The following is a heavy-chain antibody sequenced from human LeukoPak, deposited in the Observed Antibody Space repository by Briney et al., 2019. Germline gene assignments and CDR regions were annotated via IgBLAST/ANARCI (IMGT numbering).Heavy chain of an antibody. CDR2: ISGSGGST. J-gene: IGHJ6*02. CDR3: AKSYCGGDCYSVVYYYYGMDV. D-gene: IGHD2-21*02. CDR1: GFTFSNYA. Sequence: GGSLRLSCAASGFTFSNYAMSWVRQAPGKGLEWVSAISGSGGSTYHADSVKGRFTISRDSSKNTLYLQMNSLRAEDTAVYYCAKSYCGGDCYSVVYYYYGMDVWGQGTTVTVSS. V-gene: IGHV3-23*01.